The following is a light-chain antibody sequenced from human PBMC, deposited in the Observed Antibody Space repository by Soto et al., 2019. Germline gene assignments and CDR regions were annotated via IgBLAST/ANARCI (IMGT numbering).Light chain of an antibody. V-gene: IGKV1-5*03. CDR1: QSISTW. CDR2: KAS. Sequence: DIQMTQSPSTLSASVGDRVTITCRASQSISTWLAWYQQKPGKAPNLLIYKASSLERGVPSRFSGSGSGTEFIFTITSLQPDDFETYYCQQYSSYEWTFGQGTKVEIK. J-gene: IGKJ1*01. CDR3: QQYSSYEWT.